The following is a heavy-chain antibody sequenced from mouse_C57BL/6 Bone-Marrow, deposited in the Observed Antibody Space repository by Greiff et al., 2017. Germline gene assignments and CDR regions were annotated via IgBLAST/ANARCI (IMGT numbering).Heavy chain of an antibody. J-gene: IGHJ4*01. Sequence: EVQLVESGGDLVKPGGSLKLSCAASGFTFSSYGMSWVRQTPDTRLEWVATISSGGSYTYYPDSVKGRFTISRDNAKNTLYLQMSSLKSENTAMYYCARQGYYYAMDYWGQGTSVTVSS. CDR3: ARQGYYYAMDY. CDR1: GFTFSSYG. CDR2: ISSGGSYT. V-gene: IGHV5-6*01.